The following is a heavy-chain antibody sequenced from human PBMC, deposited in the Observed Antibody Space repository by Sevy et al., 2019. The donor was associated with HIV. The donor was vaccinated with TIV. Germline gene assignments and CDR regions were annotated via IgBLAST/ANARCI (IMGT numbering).Heavy chain of an antibody. CDR3: ARLVRGVTSGYFDY. J-gene: IGHJ4*02. CDR1: GGSISSSSYY. CDR2: IYYSGST. D-gene: IGHD3-10*01. Sequence: SETLSLTCTVSGGSISSSSYYWGWIRQPPGKGLEWIGSIYYSGSTYYNPSLKSRVTISVDTSKNQFSLKLSSVTAAETAVYYCARLVRGVTSGYFDYWGQGTLVTVSS. V-gene: IGHV4-39*01.